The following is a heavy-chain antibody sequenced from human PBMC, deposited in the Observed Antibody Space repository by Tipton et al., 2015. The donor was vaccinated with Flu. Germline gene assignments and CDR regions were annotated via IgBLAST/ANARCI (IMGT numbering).Heavy chain of an antibody. CDR2: IYHTGNT. V-gene: IGHV4-31*03. D-gene: IGHD3-10*01. CDR1: GGSMTVGGYY. Sequence: GPVKPSQTLSLMCTVSGGSMTVGGYYWSWIRQHPQKGLEWIGYIYHTGNTHYNPSLRSRLNISIDTSRDQFSLELTSVTATDSAVYFCARARVSGGTFDVWGQGTLLTVSA. CDR3: ARARVSGGTFDV. J-gene: IGHJ3*01.